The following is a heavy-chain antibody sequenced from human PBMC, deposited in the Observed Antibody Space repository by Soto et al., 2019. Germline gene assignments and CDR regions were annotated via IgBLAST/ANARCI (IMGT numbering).Heavy chain of an antibody. CDR1: GGSISSYY. CDR3: ARRGFGESDFDY. Sequence: SETLSLTCTVSGGSISSYYWSWIRQPPGKGLEWIGYIYYSGSTNYNPSLKSRVTISVDTSKNQFSLKLSSVTAADTAVYYCARRGFGESDFDYWGQGTLVTVSS. CDR2: IYYSGST. D-gene: IGHD3-10*01. V-gene: IGHV4-59*01. J-gene: IGHJ4*02.